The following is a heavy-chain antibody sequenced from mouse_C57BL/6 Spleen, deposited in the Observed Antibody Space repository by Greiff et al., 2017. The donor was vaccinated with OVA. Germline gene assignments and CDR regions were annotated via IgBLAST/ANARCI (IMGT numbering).Heavy chain of an antibody. CDR3: ARKGYYYGSSFDY. J-gene: IGHJ2*01. V-gene: IGHV1-80*01. D-gene: IGHD1-1*01. Sequence: QVQLKESGAELVKPGASVKISCKASGYAFSSYWMNWVKQRPGKGLEWIGQIYPGDGDTNYNGKFKGKATLTADKSSSTAYMQLSSLTSEDSAVYFCARKGYYYGSSFDYWGQGTTLTVSS. CDR2: IYPGDGDT. CDR1: GYAFSSYW.